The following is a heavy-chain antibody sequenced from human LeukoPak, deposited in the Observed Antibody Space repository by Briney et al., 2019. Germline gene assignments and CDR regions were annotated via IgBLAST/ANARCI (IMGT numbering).Heavy chain of an antibody. Sequence: QPGGSLRLSCEASGFTFSSHWMGWVRQAPGKGLEWVANINPGGSDTYYVDSVKGRFTISRDNAKKSTFLQMNSLRVEDTALYHCMKWGVAADIQDWGQGTLVAVSS. CDR1: GFTFSSHW. CDR3: MKWGVAADIQD. V-gene: IGHV3-7*01. J-gene: IGHJ1*01. CDR2: INPGGSDT. D-gene: IGHD3-10*01.